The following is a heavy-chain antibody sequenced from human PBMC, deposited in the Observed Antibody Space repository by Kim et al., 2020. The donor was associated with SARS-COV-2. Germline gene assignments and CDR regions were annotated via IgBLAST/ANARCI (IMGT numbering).Heavy chain of an antibody. Sequence: GGSLRLSCAASGFTFNNYGMPWVRQAPGKGLEWVSSFTRDGITYYAAFVKGRFTISRDNSKNELPLQMNSLRVEDTAAYYCGDYHGEGGHFTYWWQGNLV. CDR1: GFTFNNYG. CDR2: FTRDGIT. CDR3: GDYHGEGGHFTY. V-gene: IGHV3-23*01. D-gene: IGHD3-10*01. J-gene: IGHJ4*02.